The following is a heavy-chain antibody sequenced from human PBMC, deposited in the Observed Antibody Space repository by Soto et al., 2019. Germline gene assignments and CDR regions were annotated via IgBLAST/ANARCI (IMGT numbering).Heavy chain of an antibody. D-gene: IGHD4-17*01. CDR3: ARVPPSTVTMRPITVGFDP. CDR1: GGTFSSYA. V-gene: IGHV1-69*01. CDR2: IIPIFGTA. Sequence: QVQLVQSGAEVKKPGSSVKVSCKASGGTFSSYAISWVRQAPGQGLEWMGGIIPIFGTANYAQKFQGRVTITADESTSTAYMAPSSLRSAATAVYYCARVPPSTVTMRPITVGFDPWGQGTLVPVSS. J-gene: IGHJ5*02.